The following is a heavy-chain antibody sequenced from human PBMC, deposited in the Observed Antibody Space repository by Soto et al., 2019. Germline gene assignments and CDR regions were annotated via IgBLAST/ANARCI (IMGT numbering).Heavy chain of an antibody. J-gene: IGHJ4*02. CDR3: AIDGGVSSDGLYYFDS. V-gene: IGHV4-30-4*01. CDR2: IYYSGST. CDR1: GDATTSDNY. Sequence: SETLSLTCTVSGDATTSDNYWTWIRQPPGKGLEWLGHIYYSGSTDYNPSLKSRLAISIDTSKNQFSLKLSSVTAADTAVYFWAIDGGVSSDGLYYFDSWGQGTLVTVSS. D-gene: IGHD3-10*01.